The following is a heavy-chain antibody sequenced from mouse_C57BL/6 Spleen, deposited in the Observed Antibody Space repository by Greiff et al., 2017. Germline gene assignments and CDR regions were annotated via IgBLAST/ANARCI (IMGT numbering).Heavy chain of an antibody. V-gene: IGHV1-80*01. D-gene: IGHD1-1*01. Sequence: QVQLQQSGAELVKPGASVKISCKASGYAFSSYWMNWVKQRPGKGLEWIGQIYPGDGDTNYNGKFKGKATLTADKSSSTAYMQLSSLTSEDSAVYFCARADITTVVAGDYAMDYWGQGTSVTVSS. CDR2: IYPGDGDT. J-gene: IGHJ4*01. CDR3: ARADITTVVAGDYAMDY. CDR1: GYAFSSYW.